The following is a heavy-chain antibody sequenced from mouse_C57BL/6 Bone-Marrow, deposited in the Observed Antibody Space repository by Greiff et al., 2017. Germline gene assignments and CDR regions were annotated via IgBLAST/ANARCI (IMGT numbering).Heavy chain of an antibody. CDR3: ARDYGSSYDWYFDV. J-gene: IGHJ1*03. CDR2: IDPSDSYT. CDR1: GYTFTSYW. V-gene: IGHV1-69*01. D-gene: IGHD1-1*01. Sequence: VQLQQPGAELVMPGASVKLSCKASGYTFTSYWMHWVKQRTGQGLEWIGEIDPSDSYTNYNQKFKGKSTLTVDKSSSTAYMQLSRLTSEDSAVYYGARDYGSSYDWYFDVWGTGTTVTVSS.